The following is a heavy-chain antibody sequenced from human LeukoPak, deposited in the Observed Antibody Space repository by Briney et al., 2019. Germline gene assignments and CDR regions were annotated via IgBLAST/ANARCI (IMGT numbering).Heavy chain of an antibody. CDR3: ARVRLDRSERNLDAFEN. V-gene: IGHV3-53*01. J-gene: IGHJ3*02. Sequence: GGSLRLSCAASGFTFSGSAMSWVRQAPGKGLEWVSSIYSGGSTYYADSVKGRFTISRDISKNTVYLQMNSLRAEDTAVYFCARVRLDRSERNLDAFENWGQGTMVTVSS. CDR1: GFTFSGSA. D-gene: IGHD1-14*01. CDR2: IYSGGST.